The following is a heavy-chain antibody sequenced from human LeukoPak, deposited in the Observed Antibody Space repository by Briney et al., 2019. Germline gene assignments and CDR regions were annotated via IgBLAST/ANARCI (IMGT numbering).Heavy chain of an antibody. V-gene: IGHV4-59*01. CDR1: GASISSYC. Sequence: PSETLSLTCTVSGASISSYCWSWVRQPPGKGLEWVGYIYYSGRSNYNPSLKSRVTISVDTSKNQFSLKLSSVTAADTAVYYCARYPFDGYNYYFDYWGQGTLVTVSS. CDR3: ARYPFDGYNYYFDY. D-gene: IGHD5-24*01. J-gene: IGHJ4*02. CDR2: IYYSGRS.